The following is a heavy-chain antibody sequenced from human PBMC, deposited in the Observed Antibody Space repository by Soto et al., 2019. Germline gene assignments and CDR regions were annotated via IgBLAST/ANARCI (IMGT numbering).Heavy chain of an antibody. D-gene: IGHD6-19*01. CDR3: ARGRKQIVAGSGYFDY. CDR2: ISNDGNNK. V-gene: IGHV3-30*03. J-gene: IGHJ4*02. Sequence: QVQLVEFGGVVVQPGRSLRLSCATSGFIFSSYGMNWVRQAPGKGLEWVAVISNDGNNKYYADSVKGRFTISRDNSKNTLYMQMNSLRAEDTAVYNCARGRKQIVAGSGYFDYWGQGTLVTVSS. CDR1: GFIFSSYG.